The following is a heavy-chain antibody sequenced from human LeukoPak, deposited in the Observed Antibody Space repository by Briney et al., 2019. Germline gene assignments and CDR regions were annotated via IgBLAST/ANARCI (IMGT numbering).Heavy chain of an antibody. CDR1: GGSISSSNW. V-gene: IGHV4-4*02. CDR3: ARDLGYPNIAAAY. CDR2: IYHSGST. D-gene: IGHD6-6*01. J-gene: IGHJ4*02. Sequence: SGTLSLTCAVPGGSISSSNWWSWVRQPPGKGLEWIGEIYHSGSTNYNPSLKSRVTISVDKSKNQFSLKLSSVTAADTAVYYCARDLGYPNIAAAYWGQGTLVTVSS.